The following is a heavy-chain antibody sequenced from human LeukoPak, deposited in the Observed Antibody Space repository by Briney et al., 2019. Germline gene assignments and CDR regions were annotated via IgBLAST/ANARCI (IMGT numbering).Heavy chain of an antibody. D-gene: IGHD4-17*01. CDR2: ISYDGSNK. CDR3: ASAVTTTGGAFDL. Sequence: GALILSCAASGFTFSSYGMHWVHQAPGKGLEWVAVISYDGSNKYYADSVKGRFTISRDNSKNTLYLQMNSLRTEDTAVYYCASAVTTTGGAFDLWGQGTMVTVSS. CDR1: GFTFSSYG. J-gene: IGHJ3*01. V-gene: IGHV3-30*03.